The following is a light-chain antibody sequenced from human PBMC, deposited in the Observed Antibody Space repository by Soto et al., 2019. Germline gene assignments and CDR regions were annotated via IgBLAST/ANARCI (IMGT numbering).Light chain of an antibody. V-gene: IGKV1-39*01. J-gene: IGKJ1*01. CDR1: QSLSSY. CDR2: AAS. Sequence: DIQMTQSPSSLSASVGDRVTITCRASQSLSSYLNWYQQKPGKAPKLLIYAASSLQSGVPSRFSGCGSGTDFTLTISSLQPEGFATYYCQQSYSTPWTFGQGTKVEIK. CDR3: QQSYSTPWT.